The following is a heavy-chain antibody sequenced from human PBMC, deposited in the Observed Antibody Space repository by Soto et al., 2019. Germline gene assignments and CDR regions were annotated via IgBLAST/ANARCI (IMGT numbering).Heavy chain of an antibody. Sequence: HVQLQESGPGLVKPSGTLSITCAVSGGSISSSNWWRWVRQPPGKALEWIGEIYHSGRTNYNPSLKSRVTISVDKCKNEFSMKLSSVTGAETAVYYFAIHADKAMKSHYWVQGTLVTVSS. CDR2: IYHSGRT. CDR3: AIHADKAMKSHY. V-gene: IGHV4-4*02. D-gene: IGHD5-18*01. J-gene: IGHJ4*02. CDR1: GGSISSSNW.